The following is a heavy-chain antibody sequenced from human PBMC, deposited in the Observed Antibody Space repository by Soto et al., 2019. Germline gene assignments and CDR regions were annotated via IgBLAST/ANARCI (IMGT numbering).Heavy chain of an antibody. CDR1: GFTFSSYA. D-gene: IGHD4-4*01. Sequence: GGSLRLSCAASGFTFSSYAMSWVRQAPGKGLEWVSAISGSGGSTYYADSVKGRFTISRDNSKNTLYLQMNSLRAEDTAVYYCAKNSNYGDYYYYYMDVWGKGTTVTVSS. J-gene: IGHJ6*03. CDR2: ISGSGGST. V-gene: IGHV3-23*01. CDR3: AKNSNYGDYYYYYMDV.